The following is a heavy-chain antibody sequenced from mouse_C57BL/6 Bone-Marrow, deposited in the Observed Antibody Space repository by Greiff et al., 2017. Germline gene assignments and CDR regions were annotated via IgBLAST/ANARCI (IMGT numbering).Heavy chain of an antibody. CDR2: INYDGSST. V-gene: IGHV5-16*01. D-gene: IGHD1-1*01. CDR1: GFTFSDYY. Sequence: EVKLVESEGGLVQPGSSMKLSCTASGFTFSDYYMAWVRQVPEKGLEWVANINYDGSSTYYLDSLKSRFIFSRDNAKNILYLQMSSLKSEDTATYYCARVTTVVARYFDVWGTGTTVTVSS. CDR3: ARVTTVVARYFDV. J-gene: IGHJ1*03.